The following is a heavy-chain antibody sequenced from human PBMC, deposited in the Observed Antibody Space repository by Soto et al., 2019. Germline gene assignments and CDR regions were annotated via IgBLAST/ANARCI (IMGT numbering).Heavy chain of an antibody. J-gene: IGHJ5*02. CDR3: ARGEYSSSSWWFDP. V-gene: IGHV4-30-4*01. Sequence: SETLSLTCTVSGGSISSGDYYWSWIRQPPGKGLEWIGYIYYSGSTYYNPSLKSRVTISVDTSKNQFSLKLSSVTAADTAVYYCARGEYSSSSWWFDPWGQGTLVTVSS. D-gene: IGHD6-6*01. CDR1: GGSISSGDYY. CDR2: IYYSGST.